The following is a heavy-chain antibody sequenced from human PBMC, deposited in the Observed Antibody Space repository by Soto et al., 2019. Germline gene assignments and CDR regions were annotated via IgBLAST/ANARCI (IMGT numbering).Heavy chain of an antibody. J-gene: IGHJ4*02. CDR2: IIPIFGTA. CDR3: ARALRELNGEFDY. CDR1: GGTFSSYA. V-gene: IGHV1-69*13. Sequence: SVKVSCKASGGTFSSYAISWVRQAPGQGLEWMGGIIPIFGTANYAQKFQGRVTITADESTSTAYMELSSLRSEDTAVYYCARALRELNGEFDYWGQGTLVTVSS. D-gene: IGHD1-26*01.